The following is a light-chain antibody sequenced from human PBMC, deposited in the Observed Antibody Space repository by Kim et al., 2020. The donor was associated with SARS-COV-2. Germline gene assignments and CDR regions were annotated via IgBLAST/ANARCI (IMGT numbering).Light chain of an antibody. CDR3: QAWDSSTVV. CDR1: KLGDRY. Sequence: SYELTQPPSVSVSPGQTASITCTGDKLGDRYVCWYQQQSGQSPVLVTFQDTKRPSGIPERSSGSNSGNTANLTISGTQAMDEADYYCQAWDSSTVVFGGGTQLTVL. J-gene: IGLJ2*01. CDR2: QDT. V-gene: IGLV3-1*01.